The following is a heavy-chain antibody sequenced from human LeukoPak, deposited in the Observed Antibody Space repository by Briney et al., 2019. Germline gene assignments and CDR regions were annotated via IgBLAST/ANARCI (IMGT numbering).Heavy chain of an antibody. Sequence: GGSLRLSCAASGFSLNTYSMNWVRQAPGKGLEWISCITSSRSTIYYADSVKGRFTISRDNAENSLYLQMNSLRADDTAVYYCAREYSSSSGRAFDIWGQGTMVTVSS. J-gene: IGHJ3*02. V-gene: IGHV3-48*01. CDR3: AREYSSSSGRAFDI. CDR1: GFSLNTYS. D-gene: IGHD6-6*01. CDR2: ITSSRSTI.